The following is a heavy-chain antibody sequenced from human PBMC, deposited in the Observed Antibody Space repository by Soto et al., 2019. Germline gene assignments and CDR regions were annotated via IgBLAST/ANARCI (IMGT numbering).Heavy chain of an antibody. V-gene: IGHV3-23*01. J-gene: IGHJ6*02. CDR1: GFTFSSYA. Sequence: EVQLLESGGGLVQPGGSLRLSCAASGFTFSSYAMSWVRQAPGKGLEWVSAISGSGGSTYYADSVKGRFTISRDNSKNTLYLRMNSLRAEDTAVYYCAHGDYDYYCYGMDVWGQGTTVTVSS. CDR3: AHGDYDYYCYGMDV. D-gene: IGHD4-17*01. CDR2: ISGSGGST.